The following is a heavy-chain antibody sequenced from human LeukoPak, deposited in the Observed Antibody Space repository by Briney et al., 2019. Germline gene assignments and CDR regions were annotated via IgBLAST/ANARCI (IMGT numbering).Heavy chain of an antibody. CDR3: ARDRTRGSGYYLGFDY. J-gene: IGHJ4*02. CDR2: INPNSGGT. D-gene: IGHD3-22*01. CDR1: GYPFTGYY. V-gene: IGHV1-2*02. Sequence: ASVKVSCKASGYPFTGYYMHWVRQAPGQGLEWMAWINPNSGGTNYAQKFQGRVTVTRDTSISTAYMELSRLRSDDTAVYYCARDRTRGSGYYLGFDYWGQGTLVTVSS.